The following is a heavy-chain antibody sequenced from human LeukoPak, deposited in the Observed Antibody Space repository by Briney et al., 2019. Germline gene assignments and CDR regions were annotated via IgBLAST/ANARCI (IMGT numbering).Heavy chain of an antibody. J-gene: IGHJ4*02. CDR2: VYYNGNF. V-gene: IGHV4-59*11. Sequence: PSETLSLTCTFPGVSITNHYWSWIRQPPGKGLEWIGFVYYNGNFNYNPSPKSRVAMSLDTSKSQVSLKLTSVTPEDTAVYYCARDLYNRGWQNFDSWGQGTLVTVSS. CDR3: ARDLYNRGWQNFDS. D-gene: IGHD6-19*01. CDR1: GVSITNHY.